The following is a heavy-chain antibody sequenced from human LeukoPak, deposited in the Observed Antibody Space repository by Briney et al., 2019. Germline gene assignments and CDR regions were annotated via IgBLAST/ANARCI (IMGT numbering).Heavy chain of an antibody. CDR1: GFTFGSFT. CDR3: ARVFDL. J-gene: IGHJ2*01. CDR2: ISSSSTTI. V-gene: IGHV3-48*04. Sequence: GGSLRLSCAVSGFTFGSFTMSWVRQAPGKGLEWVSYISSSSTTIYYADSVKGRFTISRDNAKNSLYLQMNSLRAEDTAVYYCARVFDLWGRGTLVTVSS.